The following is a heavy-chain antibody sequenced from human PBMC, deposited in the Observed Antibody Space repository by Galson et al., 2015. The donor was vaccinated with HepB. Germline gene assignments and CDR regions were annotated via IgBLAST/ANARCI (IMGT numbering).Heavy chain of an antibody. J-gene: IGHJ4*02. CDR3: ARDLDQGDPFDY. D-gene: IGHD3-16*01. CDR2: IIPILGIA. V-gene: IGHV1-69*04. Sequence: SVKVSCKASGGTFSSYAISWVRQAPGQGLEWMGRIIPILGIANYAQKFQGRVTITADKSTSTAYMELSSLRSEDTAVYYCARDLDQGDPFDYWGQGTLVTVSS. CDR1: GGTFSSYA.